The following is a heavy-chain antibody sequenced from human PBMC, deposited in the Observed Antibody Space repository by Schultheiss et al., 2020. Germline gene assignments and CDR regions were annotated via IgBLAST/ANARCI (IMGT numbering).Heavy chain of an antibody. CDR3: ARHLHMGLRYCSVVNCPNWFDP. CDR1: GSSLNTTGLC. Sequence: SGPTLVKPTQTLTLTCTLFGSSLNTTGLCVSWIRQPPGKGLEWIGYIFYSGSTNYNLSLKSRVNISIDTSKNQFSLKLSSVTAADTAVYYCARHLHMGLRYCSVVNCPNWFDPWGQGTLVTISS. D-gene: IGHD2-15*01. CDR2: IFYSGST. V-gene: IGHV4-61*08. J-gene: IGHJ5*02.